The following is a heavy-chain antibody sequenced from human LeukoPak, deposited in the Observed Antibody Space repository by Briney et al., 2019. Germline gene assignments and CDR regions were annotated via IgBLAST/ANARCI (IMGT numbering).Heavy chain of an antibody. D-gene: IGHD2-15*01. V-gene: IGHV1-69*05. Sequence: GASAKVSCKASGGTFSSYAISWVRQAPGQGPEWMGGIIPIFGTANYAQKFQGRVTITTDESTSTAYMELSSLRSEDTAVYYCAITPLYCSGGSCYHSSYYYYYYMDVWGKGTTVTVSS. CDR3: AITPLYCSGGSCYHSSYYYYYYMDV. CDR1: GGTFSSYA. CDR2: IIPIFGTA. J-gene: IGHJ6*03.